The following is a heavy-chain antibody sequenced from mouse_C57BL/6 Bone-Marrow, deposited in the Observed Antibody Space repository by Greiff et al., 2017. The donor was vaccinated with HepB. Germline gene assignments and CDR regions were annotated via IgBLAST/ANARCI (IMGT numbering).Heavy chain of an antibody. CDR2: INYDGSST. V-gene: IGHV5-16*01. J-gene: IGHJ1*03. Sequence: EVKLVESEGGLVQPGSSMKLSCTASGFTFSDYYMAWVRQVPEKGLEWVANINYDGSSTYYLDSLKSRFIISRDNAKNILYLQMSSLKSEDTATYYCAREGYGSSYGYFDVWGTGTTVTGSS. D-gene: IGHD1-1*01. CDR1: GFTFSDYY. CDR3: AREGYGSSYGYFDV.